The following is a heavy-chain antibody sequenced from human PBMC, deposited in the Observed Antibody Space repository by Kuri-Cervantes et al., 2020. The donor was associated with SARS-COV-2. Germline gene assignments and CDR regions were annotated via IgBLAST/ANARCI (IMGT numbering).Heavy chain of an antibody. D-gene: IGHD3-22*01. CDR1: GGSISSSSYY. CDR3: YTYYYDSSGYTDY. J-gene: IGHJ4*02. CDR2: IYHSGST. V-gene: IGHV4-39*07. Sequence: SETLSLTCTVSGGSISSSSYYWGWIRQPPGKGLEWIGSIYHSGSTYYNPSLKSRVTISVDTSKKQFSLKLSSVTAADTAVYYCYTYYYDSSGYTDYWGQGTLVTVSS.